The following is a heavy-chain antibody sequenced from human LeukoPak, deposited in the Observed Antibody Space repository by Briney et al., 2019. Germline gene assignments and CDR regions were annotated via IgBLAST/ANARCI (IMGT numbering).Heavy chain of an antibody. V-gene: IGHV4-59*02. CDR3: ARGRSGYSYDK. Sequence: PSETLSLTCTVSGDSVTTYYWTWIRQPPGKGLEWIGHIYYTGSSSYNPSLKSRVTISVDTSKNQFSLKLSSVTAADTAVYYCARGRSGYSYDKWGQGTLVTVSS. CDR2: IYYTGSS. D-gene: IGHD5-18*01. CDR1: GDSVTTYY. J-gene: IGHJ4*02.